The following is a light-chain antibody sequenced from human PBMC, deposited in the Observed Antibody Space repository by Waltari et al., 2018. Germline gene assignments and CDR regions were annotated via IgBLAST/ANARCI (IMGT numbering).Light chain of an antibody. CDR1: QDITNF. V-gene: IGKV1-33*01. J-gene: IGKJ1*01. CDR2: AAS. Sequence: DIQMTQSPASLSASVGDRVTITCQASQDITNFLNWYQQKPGKAPKVLIYAASNLQTGVPSRFSGGGSGTHFTFTISSLQPEDIATYYCQQYDDLPAWTFGQGTNVEIK. CDR3: QQYDDLPAWT.